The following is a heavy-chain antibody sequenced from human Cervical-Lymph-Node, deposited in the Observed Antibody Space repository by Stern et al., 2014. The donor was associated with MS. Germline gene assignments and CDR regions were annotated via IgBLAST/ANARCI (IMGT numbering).Heavy chain of an antibody. CDR1: GGSASFSNW. CDR2: ISHSGTA. J-gene: IGHJ4*02. CDR3: ARGLSDTAAVPLDY. Sequence: QVQLQESGPGLVKPSETLSLTCDVSGGSASFSNWWTWVRQPPGEGLEWIGKISHSGTANSKPSLKSQVSISLDESKSPFSLTLSSGTAADTAVYYCARGLSDTAAVPLDYWGQGTLVTVSS. D-gene: IGHD5-18*01. V-gene: IGHV4-4*02.